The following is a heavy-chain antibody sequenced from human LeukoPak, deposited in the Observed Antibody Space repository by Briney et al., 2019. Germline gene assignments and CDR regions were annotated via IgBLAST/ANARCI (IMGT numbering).Heavy chain of an antibody. V-gene: IGHV3-30*19. Sequence: GRSLRLSCAASGFTFSSYGMHWVRQAPGKGLEWVAVISYDGSNKYYADSVKGRFTISRDNSKNTLYLQMNSLRAEDTAVYYCARGKDIVATSYFDYWGQGTLVTVSS. CDR1: GFTFSSYG. CDR3: ARGKDIVATSYFDY. CDR2: ISYDGSNK. J-gene: IGHJ4*02. D-gene: IGHD5-12*01.